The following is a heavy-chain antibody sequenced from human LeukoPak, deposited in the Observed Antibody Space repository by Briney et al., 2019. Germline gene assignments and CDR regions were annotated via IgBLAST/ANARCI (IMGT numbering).Heavy chain of an antibody. CDR1: GFTFSLYW. V-gene: IGHV3-7*01. D-gene: IGHD3-3*01. J-gene: IGHJ4*02. Sequence: PGGSLRLSCTASGFTFSLYWMTWVRQAPEKGLEWVANIKEDASEKDYVDSVKGRFTISGDNGKNSLYPQMNSLRGEDTAVYYCARLNWNYADYWGQGTLVTVSS. CDR3: ARLNWNYADY. CDR2: IKEDASEK.